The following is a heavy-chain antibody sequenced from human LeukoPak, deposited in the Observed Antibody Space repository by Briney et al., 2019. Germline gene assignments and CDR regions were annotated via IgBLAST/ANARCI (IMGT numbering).Heavy chain of an antibody. D-gene: IGHD6-6*01. CDR3: ARVIPYGSSLYYYYYYMDV. CDR2: IYGSGST. V-gene: IGHV4-59*01. J-gene: IGHJ6*03. Sequence: PSETLSLTCAVYGGSFSGYYLTWIRQPPGKGLEWIGYIYGSGSTKYNPSLKSRVTISVDTSKNQFSLNLSSVTAADTAVYYCARVIPYGSSLYYYYYYMDVWGKGTTVTVSS. CDR1: GGSFSGYY.